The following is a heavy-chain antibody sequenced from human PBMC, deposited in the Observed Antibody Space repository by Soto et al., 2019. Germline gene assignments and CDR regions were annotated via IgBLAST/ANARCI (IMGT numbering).Heavy chain of an antibody. CDR2: ISYDGSNK. D-gene: IGHD6-19*01. CDR1: GFTFSSYG. J-gene: IGHJ4*02. Sequence: QVQLVESGGGVVQPGRSLRLSCAASGFTFSSYGMQWVRQAPGKGLEWVAVISYDGSNKYYADSVKDRFTISRDNSKSTLYLQINSLRADDTAVYYCVAGQYFFDYCGQGTLVTVSS. V-gene: IGHV3-30*03. CDR3: VAGQYFFDY.